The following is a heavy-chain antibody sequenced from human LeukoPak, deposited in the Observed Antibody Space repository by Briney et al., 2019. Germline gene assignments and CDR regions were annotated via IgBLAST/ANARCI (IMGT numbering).Heavy chain of an antibody. CDR3: ARDLTQLALFDY. J-gene: IGHJ4*02. D-gene: IGHD6-13*01. CDR1: GFTFSSYG. CDR2: VWYDGINK. Sequence: GGSLRLSCAASGFTFSSYGMHWVRQAPGKGLEWVAVVWYDGINKYYADSVKGRFTLSRDNSKNTLFLQMNSLRPEDTAVYFCARDLTQLALFDYWGQGTLVTVSS. V-gene: IGHV3-33*01.